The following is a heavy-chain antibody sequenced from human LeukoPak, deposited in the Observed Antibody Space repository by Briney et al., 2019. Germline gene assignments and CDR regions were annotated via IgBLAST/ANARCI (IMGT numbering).Heavy chain of an antibody. D-gene: IGHD6-13*01. Sequence: GGSLRLSCAASGFTFSNAWMSWVRQAPGKGLEWVGRIKSKTDGGTTDYAAPVKGRFTISRDDSKHTLYLQMNSLKTEDTAVYYCTTEGIAAAGILARYYYYGMDVWGQGTTVTVSS. CDR3: TTEGIAAAGILARYYYYGMDV. CDR1: GFTFSNAW. J-gene: IGHJ6*02. V-gene: IGHV3-15*01. CDR2: IKSKTDGGTT.